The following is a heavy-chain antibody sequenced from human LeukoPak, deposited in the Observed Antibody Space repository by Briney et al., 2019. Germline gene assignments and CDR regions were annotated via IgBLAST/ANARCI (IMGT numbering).Heavy chain of an antibody. D-gene: IGHD1-26*01. CDR3: ARDRGTTGYYYLDS. V-gene: IGHV4-59*01. CDR1: GGPITEYY. CDR2: IYHTGST. Sequence: SETLSLTCSVSGGPITEYYWRWLRQPPGKGLEWIGYIYHTGSTNYTLSLKRRLTMSVGASRNQFSLKLVSVTAADTGVYYCARDRGTTGYYYLDSWGQGILVTVSS. J-gene: IGHJ4*02.